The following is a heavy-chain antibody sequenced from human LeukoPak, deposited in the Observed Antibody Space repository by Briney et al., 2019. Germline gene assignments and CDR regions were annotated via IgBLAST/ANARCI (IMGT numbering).Heavy chain of an antibody. V-gene: IGHV3-43*02. CDR1: GFTFDDYA. D-gene: IGHD5-18*01. J-gene: IGHJ4*02. CDR2: ISGDGGST. CDR3: AKERSGNSYGTLFDY. Sequence: PGGSLGLSCAASGFTFDDYAMHWVRQAPGKGLEWVSLISGDGGSTYYADSVKGRFTISRDNSKNSLYLQMNSLRTEDTALYYCAKERSGNSYGTLFDYWGQGTLVTVSS.